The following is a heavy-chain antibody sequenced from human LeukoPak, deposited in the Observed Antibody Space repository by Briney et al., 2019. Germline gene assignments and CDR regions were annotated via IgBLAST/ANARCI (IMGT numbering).Heavy chain of an antibody. V-gene: IGHV3-NL1*01. Sequence: GGSLRLSCATSGFAFSTQGMHWVRQAPGKGLEWVSVDQSDGRTYYADSVKGRFTISRDNSKKTLYLQMNSLRVDDTAVYYCAKDPNGDYVGAFDSWGQGTMVTVSS. J-gene: IGHJ3*02. CDR1: GFAFSTQG. CDR2: DQSDGRT. D-gene: IGHD4-17*01. CDR3: AKDPNGDYVGAFDS.